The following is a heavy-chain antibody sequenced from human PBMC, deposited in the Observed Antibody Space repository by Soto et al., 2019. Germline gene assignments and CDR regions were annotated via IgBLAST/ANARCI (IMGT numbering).Heavy chain of an antibody. D-gene: IGHD3-10*01. Sequence: QVQLVESGGGVVQPGRSLRLSCAASGFTFSSYGMHWVRQAPGKGLEWVAVIWYDGSNKYYADSVKGRFTISRDNSKNTLYLQMNSLRAEDTAVYYCARDQFGWYFDLWGRGTLVTVSS. V-gene: IGHV3-33*01. CDR1: GFTFSSYG. CDR3: ARDQFGWYFDL. CDR2: IWYDGSNK. J-gene: IGHJ2*01.